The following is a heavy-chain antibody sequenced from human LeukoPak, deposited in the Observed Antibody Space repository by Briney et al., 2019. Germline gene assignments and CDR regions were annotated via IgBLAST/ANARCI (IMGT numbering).Heavy chain of an antibody. CDR3: ARGYCSAGTCYEFDY. Sequence: GASVKVSCKASGYSVTGYYLHWVRQAPGQGLEWMGWINPNNGGTNYAQKFHGRVTMTRDTSISTAYMELSRLISDDTAVYYCARGYCSAGTCYEFDYWGQGTLVTVSS. CDR2: INPNNGGT. CDR1: GYSVTGYY. D-gene: IGHD2-15*01. V-gene: IGHV1-2*02. J-gene: IGHJ4*02.